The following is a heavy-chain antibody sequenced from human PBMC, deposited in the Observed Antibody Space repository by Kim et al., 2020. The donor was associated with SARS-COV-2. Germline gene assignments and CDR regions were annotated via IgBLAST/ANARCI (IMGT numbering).Heavy chain of an antibody. V-gene: IGHV4-59*03. J-gene: IGHJ5*02. CDR2: IYYSGTN. CDR3: AGGALAGIGGWFDP. Sequence: SETLSLTCTVSGGSLSSYYWMWIRQPPGKGLEWIGHIYYSGTNNYNPSLKSRVTMSVDTSKNQFSLKLIYVTAADTAMYYCAGGALAGIGGWFDPWGRGT. D-gene: IGHD6-13*01. CDR1: GGSLSSYY.